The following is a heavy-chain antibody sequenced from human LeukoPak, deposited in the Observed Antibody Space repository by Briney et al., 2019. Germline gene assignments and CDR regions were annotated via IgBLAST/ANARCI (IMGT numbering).Heavy chain of an antibody. CDR3: ARPVTGNQH. CDR2: ISYDGSNK. D-gene: IGHD7-27*01. J-gene: IGHJ1*01. CDR1: GFTFSSYA. V-gene: IGHV3-30-3*01. Sequence: HPGRSLRPSCVASGFTFSSYAMHWVRQAPGKGLEWVAVISYDGSNKYYADSVKGRFTISRDNSKNTLYLQMNSLRAEDTAVYYCARPVTGNQHWGQGTLVTVSS.